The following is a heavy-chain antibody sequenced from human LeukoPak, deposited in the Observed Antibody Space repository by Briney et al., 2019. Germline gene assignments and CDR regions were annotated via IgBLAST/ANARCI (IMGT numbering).Heavy chain of an antibody. J-gene: IGHJ3*02. CDR1: GGSISSGIYH. D-gene: IGHD2-15*01. Sequence: PSQTLSLTCTVSGGSISSGIYHWTWIRQPAGKVLEWIGRIYTSGSTNYNPSLKSRVTISVDTSKNQFSLKLSSVTAADTAVYYCARDDGSYDAFDIWGQGTMVTVSS. V-gene: IGHV4-61*02. CDR2: IYTSGST. CDR3: ARDDGSYDAFDI.